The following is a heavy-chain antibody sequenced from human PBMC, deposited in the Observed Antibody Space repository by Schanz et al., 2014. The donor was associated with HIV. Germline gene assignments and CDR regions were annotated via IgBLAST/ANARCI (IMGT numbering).Heavy chain of an antibody. J-gene: IGHJ6*02. CDR2: IKKDGSEK. Sequence: EVQLAESGGGLVQPGGSLRLSCAASGFNFRNSWMTWVRQAPGKGLEWVGDIKKDGSEKHYAGSVKGRFTISRDNSKDTVFLQMDKMRVEDTAVYYCAKEYSTSWGRQHYAMDVWGQGTTVIVSS. V-gene: IGHV3-7*01. CDR3: AKEYSTSWGRQHYAMDV. CDR1: GFNFRNSW. D-gene: IGHD1-26*01.